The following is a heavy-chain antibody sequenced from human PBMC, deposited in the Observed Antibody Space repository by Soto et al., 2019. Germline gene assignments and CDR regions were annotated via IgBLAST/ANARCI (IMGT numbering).Heavy chain of an antibody. Sequence: VSCKASGCTFDSNAISWVRLAPGQGLEWMGGIIPIFGTINNAQKFQDRVTITADESANIVYMELSSLRSEDTAIYYCAREGLTFGPGAVGGAFDIWGQGTLVTVSS. CDR2: IIPIFGTI. CDR3: AREGLTFGPGAVGGAFDI. V-gene: IGHV1-69*01. J-gene: IGHJ3*02. D-gene: IGHD2-2*01. CDR1: GCTFDSNA.